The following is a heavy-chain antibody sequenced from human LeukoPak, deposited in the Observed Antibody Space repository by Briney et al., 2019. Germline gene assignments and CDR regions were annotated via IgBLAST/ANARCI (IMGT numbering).Heavy chain of an antibody. V-gene: IGHV3-30*07. CDR2: ISYDGDNK. Sequence: GGSLRLSCAASGFSISTYAMHWVRQAPGKGLEWVAVISYDGDNKYIADSVKGRFTISRDNSKNTLYLQMNSLRAEDTAVYYCARAEGRRSRGNWFDPWGQGTLVTVSS. D-gene: IGHD3-10*01. CDR1: GFSISTYA. J-gene: IGHJ5*02. CDR3: ARAEGRRSRGNWFDP.